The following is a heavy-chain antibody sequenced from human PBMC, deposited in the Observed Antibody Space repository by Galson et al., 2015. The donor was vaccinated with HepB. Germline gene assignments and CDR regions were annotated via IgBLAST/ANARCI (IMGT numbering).Heavy chain of an antibody. D-gene: IGHD2-15*01. CDR1: GYTFSRYF. J-gene: IGHJ5*02. V-gene: IGHV1-18*01. CDR3: ARGAPGVVVGATQNNWFDP. Sequence: SVKVSCKASGYTFSRYFITWVRQAPGQGLEWMGWISAYNRNTNYAQKFQGRVTMTTDTSTSTAYMELRSLRSDDTAVYYCARGAPGVVVGATQNNWFDPWGQGTLVTVSS. CDR2: ISAYNRNT.